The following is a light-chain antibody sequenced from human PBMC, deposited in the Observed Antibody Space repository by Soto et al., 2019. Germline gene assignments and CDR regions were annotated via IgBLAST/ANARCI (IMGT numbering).Light chain of an antibody. CDR2: SNN. J-gene: IGLJ2*01. CDR3: AAWDDSLNGVV. V-gene: IGLV1-44*01. Sequence: QSVLTQPPSASGTPGQRVTISCSGSSSNIGSKTVNWYQQLPGTAPKLLIYSNNQRPSGVPDRFSGSKAGPSASLAISGLQSEDEGDYYCAAWDDSLNGVVFGGGTKLTVL. CDR1: SSNIGSKT.